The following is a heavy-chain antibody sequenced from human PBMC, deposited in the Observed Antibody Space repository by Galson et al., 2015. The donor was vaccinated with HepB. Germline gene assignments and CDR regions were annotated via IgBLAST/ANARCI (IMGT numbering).Heavy chain of an antibody. J-gene: IGHJ4*02. D-gene: IGHD6-6*01. CDR3: ARATRYSSSVFDF. V-gene: IGHV3-53*01. Sequence: SLRLSCAASGFTVSSNYMNWVRQAPGKGLGWVSVIYSGGNTYYADSVKGRFTISRDDSKNTLYLQMNSLRAEDTAVYYCARATRYSSSVFDFWGQGTLSPSPQ. CDR2: IYSGGNT. CDR1: GFTVSSNY.